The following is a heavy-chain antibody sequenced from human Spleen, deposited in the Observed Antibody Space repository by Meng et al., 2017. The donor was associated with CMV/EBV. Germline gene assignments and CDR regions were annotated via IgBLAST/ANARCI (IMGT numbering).Heavy chain of an antibody. Sequence: GGSLRLSCSASGFNVGDTYMSWVRQAPGKGLEGVSLVSGFSSYRVYADSMKGRFTISRDNPKNSLYLQKNSLRAEDTAVYFCARDLSNSWYDYWGQGTLVTVSS. D-gene: IGHD6-13*01. CDR1: GFNVGDTY. V-gene: IGHV3-11*06. J-gene: IGHJ4*02. CDR2: VSGFSSYR. CDR3: ARDLSNSWYDY.